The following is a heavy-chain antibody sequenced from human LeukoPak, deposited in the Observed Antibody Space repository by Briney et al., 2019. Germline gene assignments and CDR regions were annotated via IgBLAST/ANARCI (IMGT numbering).Heavy chain of an antibody. CDR3: ARVIKEGIVGATTLTDY. CDR2: INPNSGGT. D-gene: IGHD1-26*01. CDR1: GYTFTGYY. V-gene: IGHV1-2*02. Sequence: ASVKVSCKASGYTFTGYYMHWVRQAPGQGLEWMGWINPNSGGTNYAQKFQGRVTTTRDTSISTAYMELSRLRSDDTAVYYCARVIKEGIVGATTLTDYWGQGTLVTVSS. J-gene: IGHJ4*02.